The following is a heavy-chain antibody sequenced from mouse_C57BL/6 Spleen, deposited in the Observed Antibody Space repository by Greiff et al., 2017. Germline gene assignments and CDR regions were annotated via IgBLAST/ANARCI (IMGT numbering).Heavy chain of an antibody. CDR3: ASDYDYEGYFDV. D-gene: IGHD2-4*01. J-gene: IGHJ1*03. CDR2: IYPGSGNT. Sequence: QVQLQQSGPELVKPGASVKISCKASGYSFTSYYIHWVKQRPGQGLEWIGWIYPGSGNTKYNEKFKGKATLTADTSASTAYMQLSSLTSEDSAVDYCASDYDYEGYFDVWGTGTTVTVSS. CDR1: GYSFTSYY. V-gene: IGHV1-66*01.